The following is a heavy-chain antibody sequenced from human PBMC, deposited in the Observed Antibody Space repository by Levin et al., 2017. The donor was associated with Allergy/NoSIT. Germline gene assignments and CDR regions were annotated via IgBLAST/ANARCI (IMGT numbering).Heavy chain of an antibody. CDR3: AKTIHGSGIEVCDY. CDR2: ISYDGSNK. Sequence: GESLKISCAASGFTFSSYGMHWVRQAPGKGLEWVAVISYDGSNKYYADSVKGRFTISRDNSKNTLYLQMNSLRAEDTAVYYCAKTIHGSGIEVCDYWGQGTLVTVSS. V-gene: IGHV3-30*18. J-gene: IGHJ4*02. CDR1: GFTFSSYG. D-gene: IGHD3-10*01.